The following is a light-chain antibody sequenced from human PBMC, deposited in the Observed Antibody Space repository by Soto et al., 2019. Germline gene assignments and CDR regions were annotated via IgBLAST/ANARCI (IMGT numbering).Light chain of an antibody. CDR2: EVN. J-gene: IGLJ1*01. CDR1: SSDVGRYNY. Sequence: QSVLTQPASVSGSPGQSITISCTGTSSDVGRYNYVFWYQQHPDKAPRLMIYEVNNRPSGVSNRFSGSKSGNTASLTISELQAEDEADYYCSSYTSSSTLYVFGTGTKLTVL. V-gene: IGLV2-14*01. CDR3: SSYTSSSTLYV.